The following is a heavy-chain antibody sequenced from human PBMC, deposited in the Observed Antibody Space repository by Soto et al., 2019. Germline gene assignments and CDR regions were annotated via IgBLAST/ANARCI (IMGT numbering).Heavy chain of an antibody. D-gene: IGHD6-13*01. CDR1: GGSLSSGGYS. CDR3: ARDSGGVAAGTDAFDI. CDR2: IYHSGST. Sequence: PSETLSLTCAVSGGSLSSGGYSWSWIRQPAGKGLEWIGYIYHSGSTYYNPSLKSRVTISVDRSKNQFSLKLSSVTAADTAVYYCARDSGGVAAGTDAFDIWGQGTMVTGS. V-gene: IGHV4-30-2*01. J-gene: IGHJ3*02.